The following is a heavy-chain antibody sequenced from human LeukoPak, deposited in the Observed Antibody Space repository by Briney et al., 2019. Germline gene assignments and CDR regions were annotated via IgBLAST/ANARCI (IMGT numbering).Heavy chain of an antibody. CDR3: ARETAVAGTLDAFDI. J-gene: IGHJ3*02. CDR2: IYYSGST. V-gene: IGHV4-59*01. D-gene: IGHD6-19*01. CDR1: GGSISSYY. Sequence: SETLSLTCTVSGGSISSYYWSWIRQPPGKGLEWIGYIYYSGSTNYNPSLKSRVTISVDTSKNQFSLKLSSVTAADTAVYYCARETAVAGTLDAFDIWGQGTMGTVSS.